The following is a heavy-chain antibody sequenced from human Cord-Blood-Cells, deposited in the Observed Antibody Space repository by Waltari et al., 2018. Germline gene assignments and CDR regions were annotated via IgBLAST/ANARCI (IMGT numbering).Heavy chain of an antibody. J-gene: IGHJ4*02. CDR3: ARISRQSSRAAREDY. D-gene: IGHD6-6*01. CDR2: IYHSGST. CDR1: GYSISSGYY. V-gene: IGHV4-38-2*01. Sequence: QVQLQESGPGLVKPSETLSLTCAVSGYSISSGYYWGWIRQPPGKGLEWIGSIYHSGSTYYNPSLKSRVTISVDTSKNQFSLKLSSVTAADTAVYYCARISRQSSRAAREDYWGQGTLVTVSS.